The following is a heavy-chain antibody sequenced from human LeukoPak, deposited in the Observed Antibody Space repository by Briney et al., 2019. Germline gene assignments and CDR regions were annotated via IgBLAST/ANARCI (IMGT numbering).Heavy chain of an antibody. CDR3: ARGGEPGIAAAQAWFDP. Sequence: ASVKVSCKASGGTFSSYAISWVRQAPGGGLEWMGGIIPIFGTANYAQKFQGRVTITADESTSTAYMELSSLRSEDTAVYYCARGGEPGIAAAQAWFDPWGQGTLVTVSS. CDR2: IIPIFGTA. V-gene: IGHV1-69*01. J-gene: IGHJ5*02. D-gene: IGHD6-13*01. CDR1: GGTFSSYA.